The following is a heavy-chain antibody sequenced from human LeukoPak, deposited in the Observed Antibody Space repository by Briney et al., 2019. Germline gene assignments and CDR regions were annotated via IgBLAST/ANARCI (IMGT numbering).Heavy chain of an antibody. V-gene: IGHV3-21*01. CDR1: GFTFSSYS. Sequence: GGSLRLSCAASGFTFSSYSMNWVRQAPGKGLEWVSSISSSSSYIYYADSVKGRFTISRDNAKNSLYLQMNSLRAEDTAVYYCASYNYYYYDSSGQGAGYYFDYWGQGTLVTVSS. D-gene: IGHD3-22*01. J-gene: IGHJ4*02. CDR2: ISSSSSYI. CDR3: ASYNYYYYDSSGQGAGYYFDY.